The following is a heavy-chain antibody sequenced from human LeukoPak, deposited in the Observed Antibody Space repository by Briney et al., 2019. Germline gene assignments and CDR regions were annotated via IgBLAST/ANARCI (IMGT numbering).Heavy chain of an antibody. CDR3: ARVAARSVAGTRPRNAFDI. V-gene: IGHV3-21*01. CDR2: ISSSSSYI. CDR1: GFTFSSYS. Sequence: PGGSLRLSCAASGFTFSSYSMNWVRQAPGKGLEWVSSISSSSSYIYYADSVKGRFTISRDNAKNSLYLQMNSLRAEDTAVYYCARVAARSVAGTRPRNAFDIWGQGTMVTVSS. J-gene: IGHJ3*02. D-gene: IGHD6-19*01.